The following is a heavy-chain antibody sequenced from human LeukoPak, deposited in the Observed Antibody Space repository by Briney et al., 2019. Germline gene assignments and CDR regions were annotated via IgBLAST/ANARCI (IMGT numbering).Heavy chain of an antibody. J-gene: IGHJ4*02. CDR3: ARGSRPVYNLLTGKRYFDY. CDR1: GYTFTGYY. V-gene: IGHV1-46*01. CDR2: INPSGGST. D-gene: IGHD3-9*01. Sequence: GAAVKVSCKASGYTFTGYYVHWVRQAPGQGLEWMGIINPSGGSTTYAQRFRGRLTMTRDMSTSTVYMELSSLRSEDTAVYYCARGSRPVYNLLTGKRYFDYWVQGTLLTVSS.